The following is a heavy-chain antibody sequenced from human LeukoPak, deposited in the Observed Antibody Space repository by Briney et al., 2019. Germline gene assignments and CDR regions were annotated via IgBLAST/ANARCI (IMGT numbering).Heavy chain of an antibody. CDR3: ARGFASSGYYHLDY. V-gene: IGHV1-18*01. CDR2: ISAYNGNT. Sequence: ASVKVSCKASGYTFTSYGISWVRQAPGQGLEWTGWISAYNGNTNYAQKLQGRVTMTTDTSTSTAYMELRSLRSDDTAVYYCARGFASSGYYHLDYWGQGTLVTVSS. J-gene: IGHJ4*02. CDR1: GYTFTSYG. D-gene: IGHD3-22*01.